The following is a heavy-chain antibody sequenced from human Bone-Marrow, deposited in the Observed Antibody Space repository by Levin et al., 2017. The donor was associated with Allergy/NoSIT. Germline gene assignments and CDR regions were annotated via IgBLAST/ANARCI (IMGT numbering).Heavy chain of an antibody. J-gene: IGHJ5*02. CDR3: ARDGAYCYGDGGGNGVDL. CDR2: INGDGSEQ. CDR1: GFTFTKHW. Sequence: GGSLRLSCVTSGFTFTKHWMTWVRQAPGKALEWVANINGDGSEQKYVDSVRGRFTISRDNAKNSVYLQMNSLRAEDSAVYYCARDGAYCYGDGGGNGVDLWGQGTLVTVSS. D-gene: IGHD2-21*01. V-gene: IGHV3-7*01.